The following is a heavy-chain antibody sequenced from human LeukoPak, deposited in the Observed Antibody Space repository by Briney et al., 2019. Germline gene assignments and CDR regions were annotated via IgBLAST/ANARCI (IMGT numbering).Heavy chain of an antibody. Sequence: PGGSLRLSCAASGFTFSSYAMHWVRQAPGKGLEWVAVISHDGSNKYYADSVKGRFTISRDNSKNTLYLQMNSLRAEDTAVYYCARSDSSSWYWFDPWGQGTLVTVSS. D-gene: IGHD6-13*01. J-gene: IGHJ5*02. V-gene: IGHV3-30*04. CDR2: ISHDGSNK. CDR3: ARSDSSSWYWFDP. CDR1: GFTFSSYA.